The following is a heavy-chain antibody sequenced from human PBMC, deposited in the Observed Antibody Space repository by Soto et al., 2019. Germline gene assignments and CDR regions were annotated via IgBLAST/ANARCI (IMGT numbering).Heavy chain of an antibody. D-gene: IGHD4-17*01. J-gene: IGHJ5*02. V-gene: IGHV1-69*13. CDR3: ARDFDYGGNGSWFDP. CDR1: GGTFSSYA. Sequence: VASVKVSCKASGGTFSSYAISWVRQAPGQGLEWMGGIIPIFGTANYAQKFQGRVTITADESTSTAYMELSSLRSEDTAVYYCARDFDYGGNGSWFDPWGQGTLVTVSS. CDR2: IIPIFGTA.